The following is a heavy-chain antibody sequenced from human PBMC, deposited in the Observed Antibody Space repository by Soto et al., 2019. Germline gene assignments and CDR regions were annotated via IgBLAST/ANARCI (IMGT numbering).Heavy chain of an antibody. J-gene: IGHJ6*02. CDR1: GYTFTSYY. D-gene: IGHD3-3*01. CDR3: AVSGPSPDYYDFWSCYYADYYYGTDV. CDR2: INPSGGST. V-gene: IGHV1-46*01. Sequence: ASVKVSCKASGYTFTSYYMHWVRQAPGQGLEWMGIINPSGGSTSYAQKFQGRVTMTRDTSTSTVYMELSSLRSEDTAVYYCAVSGPSPDYYDFWSCYYADYYYGTDVCGQANKVTGFS.